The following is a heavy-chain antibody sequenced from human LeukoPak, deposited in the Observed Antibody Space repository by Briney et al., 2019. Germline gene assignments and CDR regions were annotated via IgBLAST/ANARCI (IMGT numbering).Heavy chain of an antibody. Sequence: GGSLRLSCAASGFTFSNYWMNWVRQAPGKGLEWVANIKQDGSEEYYVESLRGRFSISRDNAKNSLYLQINSLRAEDTAVYYCAKDRGQLRQQPTPYWGQGTLVTVSS. J-gene: IGHJ4*02. CDR1: GFTFSNYW. CDR3: AKDRGQLRQQPTPY. D-gene: IGHD6-13*01. CDR2: IKQDGSEE. V-gene: IGHV3-7*03.